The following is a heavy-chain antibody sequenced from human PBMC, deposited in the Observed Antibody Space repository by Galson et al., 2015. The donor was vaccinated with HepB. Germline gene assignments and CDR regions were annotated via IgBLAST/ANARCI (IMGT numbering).Heavy chain of an antibody. D-gene: IGHD3-22*01. CDR2: IKQDGSEK. J-gene: IGHJ2*01. CDR3: ARTPTFVGLDWYFGL. CDR1: GFTFTDYW. Sequence: SLRLSCAASGFTFTDYWMSWVRQAPGKGLEWVANIKQDGSEKYYVDPVKGRFTISRDNAKNSLSLQMNSLRAEDTAIYYCARTPTFVGLDWYFGLWGRGTLVTVSS. V-gene: IGHV3-7*03.